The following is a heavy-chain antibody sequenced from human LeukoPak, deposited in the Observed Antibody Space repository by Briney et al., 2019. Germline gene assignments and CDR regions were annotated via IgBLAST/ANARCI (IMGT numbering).Heavy chain of an antibody. D-gene: IGHD1-14*01. V-gene: IGHV3-74*01. Sequence: GGSLRLSCAASGFTLSNYWMHWVRQAPGKGLVWVSRINFDGSSTSYADSVKGRFTISRDNAKNTLYLQMNSLRAEDTAVYYCARVRYCDYWGQGTLVTVSS. CDR2: INFDGSST. CDR3: ARVRYCDY. J-gene: IGHJ4*02. CDR1: GFTLSNYW.